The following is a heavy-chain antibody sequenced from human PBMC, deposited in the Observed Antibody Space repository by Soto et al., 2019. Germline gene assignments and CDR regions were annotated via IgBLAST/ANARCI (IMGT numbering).Heavy chain of an antibody. V-gene: IGHV4-39*07. Sequence: PSETLSLTCTVSGGSVSSSSYYWGWIRQPPGKGLEWIGRIYTSGSTNYNPSLKSRVTMSVDTSKNQFSLKLSSVAAADTAVYYCARDLTLVGSEGYYYYYYGMDVWGQVTTVTVSS. J-gene: IGHJ6*02. CDR2: IYTSGST. CDR1: GGSVSSSSYY. D-gene: IGHD2-15*01. CDR3: ARDLTLVGSEGYYYYYYGMDV.